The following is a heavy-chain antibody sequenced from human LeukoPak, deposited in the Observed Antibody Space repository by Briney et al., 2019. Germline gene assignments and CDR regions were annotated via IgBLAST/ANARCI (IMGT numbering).Heavy chain of an antibody. V-gene: IGHV1-69*05. CDR3: ARVNFGDPPGSYFDY. Sequence: SVKVSCKASGGTFSSYAISWVRQAPGQGLEWMGRIIPIFGTANYAQKIQGRVTITTDESTSTAYMELSSLRSEDTAVYYCARVNFGDPPGSYFDYWGQGTLVTVSS. CDR1: GGTFSSYA. J-gene: IGHJ4*02. D-gene: IGHD3-10*01. CDR2: IIPIFGTA.